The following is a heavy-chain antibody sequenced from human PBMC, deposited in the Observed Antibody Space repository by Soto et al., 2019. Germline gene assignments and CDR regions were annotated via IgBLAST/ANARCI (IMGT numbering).Heavy chain of an antibody. CDR3: AGFSGSELDFDY. Sequence: GESLKISCAASGFTFSDYYMSWIRQAPGKGLEWVSYISSSSSYTNYADSVKGRFTISRDNAKNSLYLQMNSLRAEDTAVYYCAGFSGSELDFDYWGQGTLVTVSS. CDR2: ISSSSSYT. D-gene: IGHD1-26*01. J-gene: IGHJ4*02. V-gene: IGHV3-11*06. CDR1: GFTFSDYY.